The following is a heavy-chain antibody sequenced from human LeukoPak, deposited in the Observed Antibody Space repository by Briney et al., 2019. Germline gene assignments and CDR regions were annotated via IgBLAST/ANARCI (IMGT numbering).Heavy chain of an antibody. J-gene: IGHJ4*02. Sequence: ASVKVSCKASGYTFTSYDINWVRQATGQGLEWMGWMNPNSGNTGYAQKFQGRVTMTRNTSISTAYMELSSLRSEDTAVYYCARGRVSLRYYGSGSYYLDYWGQGTLVTVSS. V-gene: IGHV1-8*01. D-gene: IGHD3-10*01. CDR1: GYTFTSYD. CDR2: MNPNSGNT. CDR3: ARGRVSLRYYGSGSYYLDY.